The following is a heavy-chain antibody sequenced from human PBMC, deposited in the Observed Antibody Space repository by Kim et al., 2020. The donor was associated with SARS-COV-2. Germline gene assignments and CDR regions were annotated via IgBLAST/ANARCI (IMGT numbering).Heavy chain of an antibody. D-gene: IGHD3-10*01. J-gene: IGHJ4*02. Sequence: GGSLRLSCAASGFTVSSKFMSWVRQAPGKGLEWVSVIYSDGNPYYADFVKGRFTVSRDNSKNTVYLQMNRLRAEDTAVYYCARAGGSYYGSGTIDHWGQGTLVTVSS. CDR3: ARAGGSYYGSGTIDH. CDR2: IYSDGNP. V-gene: IGHV3-53*01. CDR1: GFTVSSKF.